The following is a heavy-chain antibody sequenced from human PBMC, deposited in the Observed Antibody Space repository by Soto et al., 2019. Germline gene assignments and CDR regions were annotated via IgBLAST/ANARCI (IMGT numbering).Heavy chain of an antibody. D-gene: IGHD3-22*01. CDR1: GGSFSGHS. CDR3: STRAYDTNGYYRFDP. CDR2: INHSGIV. Sequence: PSETLSLTCAVYGGSFSGHSWTWIRQSPGKGLEWIGDINHSGIVNYSPSLKSRVTISLDTSKNQFSLTLSAVTAADTAMYYCSTRAYDTNGYYRFDPWGQGPMVTVYS. V-gene: IGHV4-34*01. J-gene: IGHJ5*01.